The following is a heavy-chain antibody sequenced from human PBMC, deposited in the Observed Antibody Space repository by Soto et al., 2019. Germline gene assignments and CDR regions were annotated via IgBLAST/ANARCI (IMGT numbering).Heavy chain of an antibody. J-gene: IGHJ5*02. Sequence: SETLSLTCAVYVGSFSGYYWSWIRQPPGKGLEWIGEINHSGSTNYNPSLKSRVTISVDTSKNQFSLKLSSVTAADTAVYYCARFWAAASSDNWFDPWGQGTLVTVSS. CDR3: ARFWAAASSDNWFDP. CDR1: VGSFSGYY. CDR2: INHSGST. V-gene: IGHV4-34*01. D-gene: IGHD6-13*01.